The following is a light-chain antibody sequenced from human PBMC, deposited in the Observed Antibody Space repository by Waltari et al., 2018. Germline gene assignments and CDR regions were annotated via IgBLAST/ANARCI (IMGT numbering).Light chain of an antibody. Sequence: QTVVTQEPSLSVSPGGTVTLTCALSSGSVSSTSYPTWYQQTPGQPPRTLLYKGISLSSVVPDRFAGSILGNTAALTITEAQADDESDYDCSMYMGSGVWVFGGGTKLTVL. CDR1: SGSVSSTSY. CDR2: KGI. V-gene: IGLV8-61*01. J-gene: IGLJ3*02. CDR3: SMYMGSGVWV.